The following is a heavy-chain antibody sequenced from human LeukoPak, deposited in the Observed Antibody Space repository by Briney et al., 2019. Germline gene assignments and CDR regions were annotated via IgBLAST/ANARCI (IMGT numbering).Heavy chain of an antibody. CDR3: ARDSGYDYYYYMDV. V-gene: IGHV4-39*07. CDR2: IYYGGST. D-gene: IGHD5-12*01. CDR1: GGSISSSSYY. J-gene: IGHJ6*03. Sequence: PSETLSLTCTVSGGSISSSSYYWGWIRQPPGKGLEWIGSIYYGGSTYYNPSLKSRVTISVDTSKNQFSLKLSSVTAADTAVYYCARDSGYDYYYYMDVWGKGTTVTVSS.